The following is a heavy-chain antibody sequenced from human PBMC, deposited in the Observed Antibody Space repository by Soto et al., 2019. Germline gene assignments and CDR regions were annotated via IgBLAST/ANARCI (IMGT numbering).Heavy chain of an antibody. CDR1: GGSVSYYQ. Sequence: SETLSLTCTISGGSVSYYQWSWIRQPPGKGLEWIGLTSYSGNTVYNPSLKSRVAFSVDTSKNHFSLTLTSVTAADTAVYYCARDGVGPFDYWGQGTLVTVSS. CDR2: TSYSGNT. V-gene: IGHV4-59*02. D-gene: IGHD1-26*01. J-gene: IGHJ4*02. CDR3: ARDGVGPFDY.